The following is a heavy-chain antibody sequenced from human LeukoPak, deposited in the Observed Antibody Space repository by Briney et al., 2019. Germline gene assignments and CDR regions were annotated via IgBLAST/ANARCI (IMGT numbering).Heavy chain of an antibody. CDR1: GYTFTSYG. CDR3: ARGPGIAVAGVFDY. CDR2: ISGHNGHT. D-gene: IGHD6-19*01. V-gene: IGHV1-18*04. Sequence: ASVKVSCKASGYTFTSYGINWVRQAPGQGLEWMGWISGHNGHTNYVQKMQGRVTMTTDTSTNAAYMELRNLTSDDTAVYYCARGPGIAVAGVFDYWGQGSLVTVSS. J-gene: IGHJ4*02.